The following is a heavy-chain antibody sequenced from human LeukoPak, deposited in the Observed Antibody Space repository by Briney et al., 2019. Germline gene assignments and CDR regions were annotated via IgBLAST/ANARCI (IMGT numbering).Heavy chain of an antibody. V-gene: IGHV3-23*01. J-gene: IGHJ6*03. Sequence: GGSLRLSCAASGFTFSSYAMSWVRQAPGKGLEWVSAISGSGGSTYYADSVKSRFTISRDNSKNTLYLQMNSLRAEDTAVYYCVKDGCSSTSCYSDYYYYYMDVWGKGTTVTVSS. CDR2: ISGSGGST. CDR3: VKDGCSSTSCYSDYYYYYMDV. D-gene: IGHD2-2*02. CDR1: GFTFSSYA.